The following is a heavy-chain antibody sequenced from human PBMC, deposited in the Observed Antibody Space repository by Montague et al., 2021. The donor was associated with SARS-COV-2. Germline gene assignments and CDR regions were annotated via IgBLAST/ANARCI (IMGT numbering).Heavy chain of an antibody. V-gene: IGHV4-59*01. J-gene: IGHJ4*02. CDR3: ARAQNTCFIADCVNYFDD. D-gene: IGHD2-21*02. CDR1: GGSMSGYY. CDR2: VHYTGST. Sequence: SETLSLTCEVSGGSMSGYYWTWIRQSPGKGLEWIGYVHYTGSTKYNPSLKTRVSLSLDTPTNHFSLHLSSVTAADTAIYFCARAQNTCFIADCVNYFDDWGLGALVTVSS.